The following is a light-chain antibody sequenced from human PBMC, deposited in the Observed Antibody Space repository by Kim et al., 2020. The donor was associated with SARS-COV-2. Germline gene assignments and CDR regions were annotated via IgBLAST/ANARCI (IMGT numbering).Light chain of an antibody. J-gene: IGLJ3*02. CDR2: KDN. CDR1: NIQTLN. CDR3: QVWDSGTWV. V-gene: IGLV3-9*01. Sequence: SVALGQTARLTCGRNNIQTLNVHWYRQKPGQAPVLVMYKDNKRPSGIPERFSGSNSGNTATLTISRAQADDEADYYCQVWDSGTWVFGGGTQLTVL.